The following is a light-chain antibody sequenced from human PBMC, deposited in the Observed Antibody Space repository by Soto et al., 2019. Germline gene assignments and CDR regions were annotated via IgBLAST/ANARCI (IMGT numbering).Light chain of an antibody. CDR1: SSDVGGYNY. Sequence: QSVLTQPASVSGSPGQSITISCTGTSSDVGGYNYVSWYQQHPGKAPKLMIYDVNKRPSGVPDRFSGSKSDNTASLTISGLQAEDEADYYCCSYAGSYTLVFGGGTKVTVL. CDR2: DVN. CDR3: CSYAGSYTLV. V-gene: IGLV2-11*01. J-gene: IGLJ2*01.